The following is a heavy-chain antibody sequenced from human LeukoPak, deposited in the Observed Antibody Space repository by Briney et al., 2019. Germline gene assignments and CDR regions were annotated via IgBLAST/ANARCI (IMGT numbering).Heavy chain of an antibody. Sequence: PGGSLRLSCAASGFTVSSNYMSWVRQAPGKGLEWVSVIYSGGSTYYADSVKGRFTISRDNSKNTLYLQMNSLRAEDTAVYYCAPQRYCSSTSCYTPYNWFDPWGQGTLVTVSS. CDR1: GFTVSSNY. V-gene: IGHV3-53*01. CDR2: IYSGGST. CDR3: APQRYCSSTSCYTPYNWFDP. D-gene: IGHD2-2*02. J-gene: IGHJ5*02.